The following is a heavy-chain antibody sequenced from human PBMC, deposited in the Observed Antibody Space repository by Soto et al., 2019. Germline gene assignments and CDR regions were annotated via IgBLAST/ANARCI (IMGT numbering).Heavy chain of an antibody. CDR1: GFTFSNHA. CDR2: VAHDGTSK. Sequence: GGSLRLSCAASGFTFSNHAMHWVRRAPGKGLEWVALVAHDGTSKYYAGSVKGRFTISSDKSTNTLFLQMDSLDTEDTAVYYCARDRSITGIVAEIDIWGRGTLVTVYS. J-gene: IGHJ4*02. CDR3: ARDRSITGIVAEIDI. V-gene: IGHV3-30-3*01. D-gene: IGHD1-20*01.